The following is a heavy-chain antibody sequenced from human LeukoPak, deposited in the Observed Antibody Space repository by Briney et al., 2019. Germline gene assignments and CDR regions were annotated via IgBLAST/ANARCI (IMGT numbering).Heavy chain of an antibody. CDR2: TYYSGRP. J-gene: IGHJ4*02. V-gene: IGHV4-59*08. Sequence: TSETLSLTCAVYGASISALYWGWIRQSPGKGLEWIGYTYYSGRPTYNPSLKSRVTISLDTSKNQFSLRVNSVTAADTAIYYGARHHGHQFSDSWYLRGSFDYWGRGILVAVSS. CDR1: GASISALY. CDR3: ARHHGHQFSDSWYLRGSFDY. D-gene: IGHD6-13*01.